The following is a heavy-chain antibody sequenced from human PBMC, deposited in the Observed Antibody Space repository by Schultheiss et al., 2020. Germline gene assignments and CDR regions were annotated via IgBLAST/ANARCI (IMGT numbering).Heavy chain of an antibody. CDR2: INPNSGGT. CDR1: GGTFSSYA. D-gene: IGHD6-19*01. Sequence: ASVKVSCKASGGTFSSYAISWVRQAPGQGLEWMGWINPNSGGTNYAQKFQGRVTMTRDTSTSTVYMELSRLRSDDTAVYYCAREQSLAVAGTTDDYWGQGTLVTVSS. J-gene: IGHJ4*02. V-gene: IGHV1-2*02. CDR3: AREQSLAVAGTTDDY.